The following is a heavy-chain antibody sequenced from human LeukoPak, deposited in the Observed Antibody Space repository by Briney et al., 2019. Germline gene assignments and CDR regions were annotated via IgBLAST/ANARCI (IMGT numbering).Heavy chain of an antibody. J-gene: IGHJ4*02. CDR2: IYYRGST. V-gene: IGHV4-39*07. Sequence: KPSETLSLTCTVSRRSISSSSYYWGWIRQPPGKGPAGIWSIYYRGSTYSTPRPKSRVTISVDTTKNQSSLKLSSVTAADTAVYYCARDDYSSHDSADWGQGTPVTVSS. CDR3: ARDDYSSHDSAD. CDR1: RRSISSSSYY. D-gene: IGHD4-11*01.